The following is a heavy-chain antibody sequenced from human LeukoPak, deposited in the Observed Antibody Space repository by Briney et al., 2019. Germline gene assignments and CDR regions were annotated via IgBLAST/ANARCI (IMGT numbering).Heavy chain of an antibody. CDR3: VRDQSLAAGSDY. Sequence: ASVKVSCKASGYTFTGYYMHWVRQAPGQGLEWMGWINPNSGGTNYAQKFQGRVTMTRDTSISTAYMELSRLRSDDTAVYYCVRDQSLAAGSDYWGQGTLVTVSS. D-gene: IGHD6-13*01. J-gene: IGHJ4*02. V-gene: IGHV1-2*02. CDR1: GYTFTGYY. CDR2: INPNSGGT.